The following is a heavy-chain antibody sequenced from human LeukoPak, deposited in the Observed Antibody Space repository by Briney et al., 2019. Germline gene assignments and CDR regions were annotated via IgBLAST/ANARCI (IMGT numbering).Heavy chain of an antibody. Sequence: SGGSLRLSCAASGFTFSSSAMSWVRQAPGKGLQWLSSINGGDYSTYYADSVKGRFTISRDSSKNILYLQMNSLRTDDTAVYYCATANPTPRGVNFDYWGQGTLVTVSS. J-gene: IGHJ4*02. CDR1: GFTFSSSA. CDR2: INGGDYST. D-gene: IGHD3-10*01. V-gene: IGHV3-23*01. CDR3: ATANPTPRGVNFDY.